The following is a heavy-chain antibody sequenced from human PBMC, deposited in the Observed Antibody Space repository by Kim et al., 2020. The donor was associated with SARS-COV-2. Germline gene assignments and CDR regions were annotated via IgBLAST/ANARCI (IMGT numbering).Heavy chain of an antibody. Sequence: GGSLRLSCAASGFTFSSYWMHWGRQAPGKGLVWVSRINSDGGTTSYADSVKGRFTISRDNAKSTLYLQMNSLRAEDTAVYYCASRRYTGTYYYFDYWGQGTLVTVSS. V-gene: IGHV3-74*01. CDR3: ASRRYTGTYYYFDY. CDR1: GFTFSSYW. J-gene: IGHJ4*02. CDR2: INSDGGTT. D-gene: IGHD1-26*01.